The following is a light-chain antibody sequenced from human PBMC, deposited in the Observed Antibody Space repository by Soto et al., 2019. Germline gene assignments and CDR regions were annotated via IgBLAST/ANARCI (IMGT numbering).Light chain of an antibody. V-gene: IGKV3-20*01. CDR1: QSVSSSY. Sequence: EIVLTQSPGTLSLSPGERATLSCRASQSVSSSYLAWYQQKPGQAPRLLIYGASSRATGIPERFSGSGSGADFTLTISRLEPEDFAVYYCQQYGSSPPTFGRGTKLEIK. J-gene: IGKJ2*01. CDR3: QQYGSSPPT. CDR2: GAS.